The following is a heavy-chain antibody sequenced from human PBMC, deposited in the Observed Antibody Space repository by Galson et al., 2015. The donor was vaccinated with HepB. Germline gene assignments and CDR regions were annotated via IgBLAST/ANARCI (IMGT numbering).Heavy chain of an antibody. J-gene: IGHJ4*02. V-gene: IGHV3-23*01. D-gene: IGHD6-13*01. CDR3: AVRGYSSSWYPPIDH. CDR1: GFTFSSYA. Sequence: SLRLSCAASGFTFSSYAMSWVRQAPGKGLEWVSAISGSGGSTYYADSVKGRFTISRDNSKNTLYLQTNSLRAEDTAVYYCAVRGYSSSWYPPIDHWGQGTLVTVSS. CDR2: ISGSGGST.